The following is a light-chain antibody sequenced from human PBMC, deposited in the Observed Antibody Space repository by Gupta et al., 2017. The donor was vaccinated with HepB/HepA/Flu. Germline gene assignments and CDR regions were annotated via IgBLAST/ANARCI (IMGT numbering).Light chain of an antibody. CDR3: QQYNNWPFS. CDR2: GAA. Sequence: DIVMTQSPATLSVSPGERATLSCRASQSVNSNLAWYQQKPGQAPRLLIYGAATRATTIPVRFSGSGSGAEFTLTISSLQTEDFAVYYCQQYNNWPFSFGQETRLGIK. J-gene: IGKJ5*01. CDR1: QSVNSN. V-gene: IGKV3-15*01.